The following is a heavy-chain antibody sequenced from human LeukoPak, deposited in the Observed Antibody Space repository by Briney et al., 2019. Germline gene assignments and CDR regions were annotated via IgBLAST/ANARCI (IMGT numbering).Heavy chain of an antibody. CDR1: GFTVSSKY. CDR3: TSHRDGTFDY. D-gene: IGHD5-24*01. Sequence: PGGSLRLSCAASGFTVSSKYMSGVRQAPGKGLEWVSVIYSGGNTYYADSVKGRFTISRDNSDNTLYLQMNSLRAGDTAVYYCTSHRDGTFDYWGQGTLVTVSS. CDR2: IYSGGNT. V-gene: IGHV3-66*04. J-gene: IGHJ4*02.